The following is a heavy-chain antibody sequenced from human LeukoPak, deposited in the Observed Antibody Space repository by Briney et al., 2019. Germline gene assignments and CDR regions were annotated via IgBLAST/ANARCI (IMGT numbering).Heavy chain of an antibody. CDR1: GFIFTGYF. CDR3: ATDRGWRTSGYYLYYFEY. CDR2: IKHDGSEK. V-gene: IGHV3-7*01. D-gene: IGHD3-3*01. J-gene: IGHJ4*02. Sequence: GGSLRLTCAASGFIFTGYFMSWVRQAPGKGLEWVASIKHDGSEKYYVDSVRGRFTISRDNTKNLLYLQMSSLRAEDTAVYYCATDRGWRTSGYYLYYFEYWGQGTLVTFSS.